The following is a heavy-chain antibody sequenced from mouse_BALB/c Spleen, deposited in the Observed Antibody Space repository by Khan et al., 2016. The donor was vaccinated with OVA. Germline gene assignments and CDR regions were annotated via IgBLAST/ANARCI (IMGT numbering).Heavy chain of an antibody. CDR3: ARHNYGPFAY. Sequence: EVELVESGGGLVKPGGPLKLSCAASGFTFSNYALSWVRQTPEKRLEWVATISSGGDYTYYPDSVKGRFTISRDNAKNTLYLQMSSLRSEDTALYYCARHNYGPFAYGGQGTLGTVSA. D-gene: IGHD1-1*01. V-gene: IGHV5-9-3*01. J-gene: IGHJ3*01. CDR1: GFTFSNYA. CDR2: ISSGGDYT.